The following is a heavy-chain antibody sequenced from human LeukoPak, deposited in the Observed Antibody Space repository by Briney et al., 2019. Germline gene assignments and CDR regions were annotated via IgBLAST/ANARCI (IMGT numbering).Heavy chain of an antibody. CDR1: GGSISNTNW. CDR2: ISLSGLT. J-gene: IGHJ4*02. Sequence: PSETLSLTCGVSGGSISNTNWWSSVRQPPGQGLEWIGEISLSGLTNYNPSLKSRVTVSLDKSKNHLSLNLTSVTAADTAVYYCSRENGAFSPFGYWGQGTLVTVPS. V-gene: IGHV4/OR15-8*01. D-gene: IGHD2-8*01. CDR3: SRENGAFSPFGY.